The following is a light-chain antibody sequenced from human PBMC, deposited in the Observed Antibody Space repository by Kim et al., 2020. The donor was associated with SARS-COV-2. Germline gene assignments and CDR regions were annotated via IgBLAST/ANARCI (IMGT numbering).Light chain of an antibody. J-gene: IGLJ1*01. V-gene: IGLV2-14*01. CDR2: EVD. CDR1: SSAVGGYNY. CDR3: SSYIRGSTNYV. Sequence: QSITISWTGTSSAVGGYNYVSWYPQHPGKAPKLVIYEVDNRPSGVSIRFSGSKSGNTASLTISGLQAEDEADYYCSSYIRGSTNYVFGTGTKVTVL.